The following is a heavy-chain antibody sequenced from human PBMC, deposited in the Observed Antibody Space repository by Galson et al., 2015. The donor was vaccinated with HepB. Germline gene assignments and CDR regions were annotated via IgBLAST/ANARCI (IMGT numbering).Heavy chain of an antibody. Sequence: SLRLSCAASGFIFSSYAMHWVRQAPGKGLEWVAVITYGGDTPYYADSVKGRFTLSRDNSKNTADLHMNSLRPEDTAVYYWAKIGGRYHRSFDAWGQGTLVTVS. CDR2: ITYGGDTP. V-gene: IGHV3-30-3*02. CDR1: GFIFSSYA. J-gene: IGHJ4*02. CDR3: AKIGGRYHRSFDA. D-gene: IGHD3-16*02.